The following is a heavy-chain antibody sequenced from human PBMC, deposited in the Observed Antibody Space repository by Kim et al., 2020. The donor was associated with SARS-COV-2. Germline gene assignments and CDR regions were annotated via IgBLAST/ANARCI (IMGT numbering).Heavy chain of an antibody. CDR3: AGDSTVTRFYR. CDR1: GASISTLY. Sequence: SETLSLTCYVSGASISTLYWTWIRQSPGMGLEWIGYVHYSGATNYNPSLKSRVTISLDTSKREVSLKLNSVTAADTAVYYCAGDSTVTRFYRWGRGALVT. CDR2: VHYSGAT. D-gene: IGHD2-8*02. V-gene: IGHV4-59*08. J-gene: IGHJ5*02.